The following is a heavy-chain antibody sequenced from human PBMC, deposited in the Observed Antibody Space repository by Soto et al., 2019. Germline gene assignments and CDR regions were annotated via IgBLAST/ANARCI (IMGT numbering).Heavy chain of an antibody. J-gene: IGHJ6*02. CDR2: IPQDGVDG. CDR1: GFTFSMYS. V-gene: IGHV3-7*03. D-gene: IGHD2-21*02. Sequence: LRLSCEVSGFTFSMYSMSWVRQTPGKGLEWVAKIPQDGVDGHYADSVKGRFTISRDNGKNSLYLQMNNLRAEDTAVYYCARDHLILPAHDFFYGSDVWGRGATVTVSS. CDR3: ARDHLILPAHDFFYGSDV.